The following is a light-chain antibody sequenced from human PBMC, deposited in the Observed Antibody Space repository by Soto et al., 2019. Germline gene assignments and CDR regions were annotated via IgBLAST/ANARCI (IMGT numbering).Light chain of an antibody. CDR1: QSVSSNY. CDR2: AAS. V-gene: IGKV3-20*01. J-gene: IGKJ1*01. Sequence: IVLTQSPGTLSLSPGERATLSCRASQSVSSNYLVWYQQKPGQAPSLLIYAASSRATGIPDRFSGSGSGTDFTLTISSLQSEDFAVYYCQQYSIWRTFGQGTKVDIK. CDR3: QQYSIWRT.